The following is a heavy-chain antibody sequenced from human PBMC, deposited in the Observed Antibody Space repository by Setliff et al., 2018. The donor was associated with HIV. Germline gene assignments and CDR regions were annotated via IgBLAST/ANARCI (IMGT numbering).Heavy chain of an antibody. V-gene: IGHV4-59*08. D-gene: IGHD3-9*01. CDR1: GGSISSYY. CDR3: ARLSPLDWPFDY. CDR2: IYYSGST. Sequence: SETLSLTCTVSGGSISSYYWSWIRQPPGKGLEWIGYIYYSGSTNYNPSLKSRVTVSIDPSKDHFSLKLRSVTAADTAVYYCARLSPLDWPFDYWGQGTLVTVSS. J-gene: IGHJ4*02.